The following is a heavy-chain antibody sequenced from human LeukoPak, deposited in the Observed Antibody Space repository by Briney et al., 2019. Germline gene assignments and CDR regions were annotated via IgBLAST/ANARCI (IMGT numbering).Heavy chain of an antibody. CDR3: AKDVHGSDKPIDY. V-gene: IGHV3-23*01. CDR2: ISGSGSGT. J-gene: IGHJ4*02. D-gene: IGHD1-1*01. CDR1: GFTFSSYA. Sequence: PGGSLRLSCAASGFTFSSYAMNWVRQAPGKGLEWASAISGSGSGTYYADSVKGRFTISRDNSKNTLYLQMNSLRADDTAVFYCAKDVHGSDKPIDYWGQGTLVTVSS.